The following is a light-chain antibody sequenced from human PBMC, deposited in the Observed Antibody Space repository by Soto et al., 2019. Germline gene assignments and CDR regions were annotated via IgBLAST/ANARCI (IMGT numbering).Light chain of an antibody. V-gene: IGLV2-14*01. CDR1: SSDVGPYNY. Sequence: QSVLTQPASVSGSPGQSISISCTGTSSDVGPYNYVSWYQQHPGKAPKLMIFEVSNRPSGVSNRFSGSKSGYTASLTISGLQPEDEAEYYCSSYTCDSTSLIFGGGTKVTVL. CDR3: SSYTCDSTSLI. J-gene: IGLJ2*01. CDR2: EVS.